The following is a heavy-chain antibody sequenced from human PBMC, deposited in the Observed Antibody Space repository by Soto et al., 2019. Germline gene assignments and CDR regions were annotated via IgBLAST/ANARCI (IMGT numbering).Heavy chain of an antibody. D-gene: IGHD3-22*01. Sequence: SETLSLTCTVSGGSISSSSCYWVCIRQPPGQGREGVGGIYYSGSTYYNPSLKSRVSISVAKSKNQFSLTLRSVTAAATDVYYCGRRGLYSSGYYNYYYGMDVWGQGTTVTVSS. CDR3: GRRGLYSSGYYNYYYGMDV. V-gene: IGHV4-39*01. CDR2: IYYSGST. CDR1: GGSISSSSCY. J-gene: IGHJ6*02.